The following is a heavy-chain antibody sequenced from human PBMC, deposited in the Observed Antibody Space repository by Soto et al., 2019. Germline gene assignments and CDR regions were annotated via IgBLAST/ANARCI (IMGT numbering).Heavy chain of an antibody. V-gene: IGHV3-53*04. CDR3: ARVHYYDSSGYISYYFDY. Sequence: EVQLEESGGGLVQPGGSLRLSCAASGFTVSSNYMSWVRQAPGKGLEWVSVIYSGGSTYYADSVKGRFTISRHNSKNTLYLQMNSLRAEDTAVYYCARVHYYDSSGYISYYFDYWGQGTLVTVS. D-gene: IGHD3-22*01. J-gene: IGHJ4*02. CDR2: IYSGGST. CDR1: GFTVSSNY.